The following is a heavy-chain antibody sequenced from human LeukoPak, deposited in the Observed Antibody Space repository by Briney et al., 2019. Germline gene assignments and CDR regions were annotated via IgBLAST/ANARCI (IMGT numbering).Heavy chain of an antibody. Sequence: SETLSLTCTVSGGSITSGDYYWSWIRQSPGKGLEWIGYVDYNGSTYYNPSLESRVSISVDTSKNQFSLRLTSVTAADTAVYYCVRGFSRFDYWGQGTLVSVSS. J-gene: IGHJ4*02. V-gene: IGHV4-30-4*08. CDR3: VRGFSRFDY. CDR2: VDYNGST. D-gene: IGHD3-3*02. CDR1: GGSITSGDYY.